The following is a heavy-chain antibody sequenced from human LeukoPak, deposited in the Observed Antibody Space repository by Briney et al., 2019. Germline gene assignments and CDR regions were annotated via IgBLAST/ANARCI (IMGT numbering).Heavy chain of an antibody. V-gene: IGHV3-7*01. CDR1: GFTLSKSW. CDR2: IKYDGSEE. D-gene: IGHD6-13*01. J-gene: IGHJ4*02. Sequence: PEGSLRLSCAASGFTLSKSWMSWVRQAPGKGLAWVANIKYDGSEEYYVDSVKGRFTISRDNAKNSLYLQMNSLRGEDTAVYYCAKVHEQSSAWSDWGQGTLVTVSS. CDR3: AKVHEQSSAWSD.